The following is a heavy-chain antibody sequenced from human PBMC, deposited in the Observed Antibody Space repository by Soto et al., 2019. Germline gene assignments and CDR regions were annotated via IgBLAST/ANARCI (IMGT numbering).Heavy chain of an antibody. D-gene: IGHD2-2*02. CDR3: ARPIRTSCYKCVLDV. CDR2: SNPNSGGT. J-gene: IGHJ6*02. Sequence: GASVKVSCKASGHTFTGYYMHWVRQAPGQGLEWMGWSNPNSGGTNFAQKFQGRVTMTRDTSISTAYMELSRLESDDTAVYYCARPIRTSCYKCVLDVWGQGTTVTVSS. V-gene: IGHV1-2*02. CDR1: GHTFTGYY.